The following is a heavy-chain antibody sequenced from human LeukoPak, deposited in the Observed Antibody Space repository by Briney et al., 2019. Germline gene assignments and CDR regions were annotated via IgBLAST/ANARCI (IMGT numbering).Heavy chain of an antibody. CDR3: ARDKYSSSWSLTPYYGMDV. J-gene: IGHJ6*02. CDR2: INPNSGGT. CDR1: GYTFTCYY. Sequence: ASVKVSCKASGYTFTCYYMHWVRQAPGQGLEWMGRINPNSGGTNYAQKFQGRVTMTRDTSISTAYMELSRLRSDDTAVYYCARDKYSSSWSLTPYYGMDVWGQGTTVTVSS. V-gene: IGHV1-2*06. D-gene: IGHD6-13*01.